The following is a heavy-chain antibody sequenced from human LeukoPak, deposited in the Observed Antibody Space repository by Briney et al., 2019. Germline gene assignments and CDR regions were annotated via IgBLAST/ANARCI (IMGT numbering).Heavy chain of an antibody. Sequence: GGSLRLSCAASGFTFSSYAMSWVRQAPGKGLEWVSVVSGSGSSTYYADSVKGRFTISRDNSKNTLYLQMNSLRAEDTAVYFCAKPRRTIRQYFYDGMDVWGQGATVTVSS. CDR2: VSGSGSST. J-gene: IGHJ6*02. CDR3: AKPRRTIRQYFYDGMDV. CDR1: GFTFSSYA. D-gene: IGHD3-9*01. V-gene: IGHV3-23*01.